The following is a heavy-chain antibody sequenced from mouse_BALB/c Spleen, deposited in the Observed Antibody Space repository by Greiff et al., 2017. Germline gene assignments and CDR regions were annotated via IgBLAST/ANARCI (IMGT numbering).Heavy chain of an antibody. CDR2: IYPGDGYT. CDR3: ARWLLPYAMDY. J-gene: IGHJ4*01. CDR1: GYAFSSYW. V-gene: IGHV1-80*01. Sequence: VQLLQSGAELVRPGSSVKISCKASGYAFSSYWMNWVKQRPGQGLEWIGQIYPGDGYTNYNGKFKGKATLTADKSSSTAYMQLSSLTSEDSAVYCCARWLLPYAMDYWGQGTSVTVSA. D-gene: IGHD2-3*01.